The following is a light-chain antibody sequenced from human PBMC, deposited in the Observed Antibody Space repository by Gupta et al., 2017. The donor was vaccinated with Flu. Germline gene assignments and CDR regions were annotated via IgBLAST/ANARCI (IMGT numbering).Light chain of an antibody. CDR3: AVWEDSRNVIYV. V-gene: IGLV1-44*01. J-gene: IGLJ1*01. Sequence: QSVLPQPPSASGTPGRRVTISCSGSSSNIGSNTVACYPHLPGTAPNLLIYDNSQRPSGVPGLVSGSKSGTSAALAISWLQTEEEDDYYCAVWEDSRNVIYVFGTGTKVTVL. CDR2: DNS. CDR1: SSNIGSNT.